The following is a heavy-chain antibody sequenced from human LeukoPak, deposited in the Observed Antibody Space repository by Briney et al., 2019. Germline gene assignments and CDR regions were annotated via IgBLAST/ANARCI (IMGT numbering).Heavy chain of an antibody. Sequence: GGSLRLSCAASGFTFSSYAMHWVRQAPGKGLEWVAVISYDGSNKYYADSVKGRFTISRDNSKNTLYLQMNSLRAEDTAVYYCARELATRGYSYGYDDYYYGMDVWGQGTTVTVSS. CDR1: GFTFSSYA. V-gene: IGHV3-30-3*01. CDR3: ARELATRGYSYGYDDYYYGMDV. J-gene: IGHJ6*02. D-gene: IGHD5-18*01. CDR2: ISYDGSNK.